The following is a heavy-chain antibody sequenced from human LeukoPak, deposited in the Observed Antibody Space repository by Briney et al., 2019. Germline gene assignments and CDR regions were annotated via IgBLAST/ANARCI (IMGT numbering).Heavy chain of an antibody. D-gene: IGHD3-10*01. CDR1: GGTFSSYA. CDR3: ARGSPYYGQDWFDP. Sequence: SVKFSCKASGGTFSSYAISWVRQAPGQGLEWMGRIIPILGIANYAQKFQGRVTITADKSTSTAYMELSSLRSEDTAVYYCARGSPYYGQDWFDPWGQGTLVTVSS. J-gene: IGHJ5*02. V-gene: IGHV1-69*04. CDR2: IIPILGIA.